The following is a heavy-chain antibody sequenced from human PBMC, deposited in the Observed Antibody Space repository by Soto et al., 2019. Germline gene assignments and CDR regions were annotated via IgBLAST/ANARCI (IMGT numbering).Heavy chain of an antibody. D-gene: IGHD1-26*01. CDR3: TRAPVSGSYCFDF. CDR1: GGSVSSGNYY. J-gene: IGHJ4*02. Sequence: QVQLQESGSGLVKPSETLSLTCTVSGGSVSSGNYYWSWIRQPPGKGLEWIGYIFHTGTTNYNPSLKSRVTISLDTSMNQFSLKLSSVTPADTAVYYCTRAPVSGSYCFDFLGQGTPVTVSS. CDR2: IFHTGTT. V-gene: IGHV4-61*01.